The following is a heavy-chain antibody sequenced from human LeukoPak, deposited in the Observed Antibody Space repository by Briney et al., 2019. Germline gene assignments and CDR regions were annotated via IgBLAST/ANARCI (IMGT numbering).Heavy chain of an antibody. D-gene: IGHD6-13*01. J-gene: IGHJ3*02. CDR2: ISYDGSNK. CDR1: GFTFSSYA. Sequence: GGSLRLSCAASGFTFSSYAMHWVRPPPGKGLEWVAVISYDGSNKYYADSVKGRFTISRDNSKNTLYLQMNSLRAEDTAVYYCARERRAFSSRWFDDAFDIWGQGKMVTVSS. V-gene: IGHV3-30*01. CDR3: ARERRAFSSRWFDDAFDI.